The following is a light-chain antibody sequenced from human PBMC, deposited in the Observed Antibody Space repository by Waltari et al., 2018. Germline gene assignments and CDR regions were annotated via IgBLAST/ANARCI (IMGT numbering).Light chain of an antibody. V-gene: IGKV1-39*01. CDR2: GAS. J-gene: IGKJ1*01. CDR3: QQTYTSPWT. Sequence: DVQMTQSPSSLSASVGDRVTITCRASQSVIDYFNWYQQKPGKAPELLISGASNLQSGAPSRFSGSGSGTDFTLTISSLQPEDFATFYCQQTYTSPWTFGQVTKVEIK. CDR1: QSVIDY.